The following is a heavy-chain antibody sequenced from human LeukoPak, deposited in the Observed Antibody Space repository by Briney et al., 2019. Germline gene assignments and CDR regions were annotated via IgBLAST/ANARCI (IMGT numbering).Heavy chain of an antibody. V-gene: IGHV3-21*01. CDR3: ARERVPAATLDAFDI. J-gene: IGHJ3*02. D-gene: IGHD2-2*01. CDR2: ISSSSSYI. CDR1: GFTFSSYS. Sequence: RGSLRLSCAASGFTFSSYSMNWVRQAPGKGLEWVSSISSSSSYIYYADSVKGRFTISRDNAKNSLYLQMNSLRAEDTAVYYCARERVPAATLDAFDIWGQGTMVTVSS.